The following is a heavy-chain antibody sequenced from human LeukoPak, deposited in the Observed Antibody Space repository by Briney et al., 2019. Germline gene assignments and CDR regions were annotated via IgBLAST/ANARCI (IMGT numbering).Heavy chain of an antibody. CDR3: AREPRDTMIVVPRYAPIDY. Sequence: SETLSLTCTVSGGSISSGDYYWSWIRQPPGKGLEWIGYIYYSGSTYYNPSLKSRVIISVDTSKNQFSLKLSSVTAADTAVYYCAREPRDTMIVVPRYAPIDYWGQGTLVTVSS. CDR1: GGSISSGDYY. CDR2: IYYSGST. J-gene: IGHJ4*02. D-gene: IGHD3-22*01. V-gene: IGHV4-30-4*01.